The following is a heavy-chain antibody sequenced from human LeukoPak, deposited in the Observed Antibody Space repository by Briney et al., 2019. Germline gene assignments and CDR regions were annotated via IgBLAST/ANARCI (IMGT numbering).Heavy chain of an antibody. V-gene: IGHV1-18*01. CDR2: ISAYNGNT. CDR3: ARVKNYGGNSLFDY. CDR1: GYTFTSYG. D-gene: IGHD4-23*01. J-gene: IGHJ4*02. Sequence: VSVKVSCKASGYTFTSYGISWVRQAPGQGLEWMGWISAYNGNTNYAQKLQGRVTMTTDTSTSTAYMELRSLRSDDTAVYYCARVKNYGGNSLFDYWGQGTLVTVSS.